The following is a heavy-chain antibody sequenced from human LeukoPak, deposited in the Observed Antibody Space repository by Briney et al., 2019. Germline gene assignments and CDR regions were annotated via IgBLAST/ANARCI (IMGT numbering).Heavy chain of an antibody. Sequence: GGSLRLSCAASGFTFSSYSMNWVRQAPGKGLEWVSSISSSSSYIYYADSVKGRFTISRDNAKNSLYLQMNSLRAEDTAVYYCARERKVLLWFGELLDGMDVWGQGTTVTVSS. D-gene: IGHD3-10*01. J-gene: IGHJ6*02. CDR1: GFTFSSYS. CDR2: ISSSSSYI. V-gene: IGHV3-21*01. CDR3: ARERKVLLWFGELLDGMDV.